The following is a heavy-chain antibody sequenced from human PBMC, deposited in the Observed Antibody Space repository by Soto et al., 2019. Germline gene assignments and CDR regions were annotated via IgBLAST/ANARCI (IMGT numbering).Heavy chain of an antibody. V-gene: IGHV4-34*01. D-gene: IGHD6-6*01. Sequence: QVQLQQWGAGLLKPSETLSLTCAVYGGSFSGYYWSWIRQPPGKGLEWIGEINHSGSTNYNPSLKSRVTISVDTSKNQFSRKLSAVPAADTAVYYCARGFGCQDSSSRAWFYYYYGMDVWGQGTTVTVSS. CDR2: INHSGST. CDR3: ARGFGCQDSSSRAWFYYYYGMDV. CDR1: GGSFSGYY. J-gene: IGHJ6*02.